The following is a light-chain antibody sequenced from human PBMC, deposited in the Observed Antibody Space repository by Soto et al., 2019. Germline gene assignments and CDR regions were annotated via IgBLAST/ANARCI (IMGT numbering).Light chain of an antibody. V-gene: IGKV1-5*03. CDR1: QTISSW. Sequence: IQISQSPSTLSASFLYRLTITCRASQTISSWLAWYQQKPGKAPKLLIYKASTLKSGVPSRFSGSGSGTEFTLTISSLQPDDFATYYCQHYNSYSEAFGQGTKVDIK. CDR3: QHYNSYSEA. J-gene: IGKJ1*01. CDR2: KAS.